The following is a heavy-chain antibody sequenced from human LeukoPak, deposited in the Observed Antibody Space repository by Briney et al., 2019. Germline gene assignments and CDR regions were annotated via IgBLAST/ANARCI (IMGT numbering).Heavy chain of an antibody. V-gene: IGHV3-23*01. CDR2: ISGSGGST. CDR1: GFTFSSYA. CDR3: AKDRYYYDSSDDY. J-gene: IGHJ4*02. Sequence: GGSLRLSCAASGFTFSSYAMSWVRQAPGKGLEWVSAISGSGGSTYYADSVKGRFTISRDNSKSTLYLQMNSLRAEDTAVYYCAKDRYYYDSSDDYWGQGTLVTVSS. D-gene: IGHD3-22*01.